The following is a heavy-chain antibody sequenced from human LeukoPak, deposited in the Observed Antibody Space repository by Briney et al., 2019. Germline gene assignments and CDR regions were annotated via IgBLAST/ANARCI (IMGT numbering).Heavy chain of an antibody. J-gene: IGHJ5*02. CDR2: INHSGST. CDR3: ASGGTYSSSWYVFRWFDA. CDR1: GGSFSGYY. D-gene: IGHD6-13*01. V-gene: IGHV4-34*01. Sequence: PSETLSLTCAVYGGSFSGYYWSWIRHPPGKGLEWIGEINHSGSTNYNPSLKSRVTVAVATSKNQFSLKLSSVTAADTAVYYCASGGTYSSSWYVFRWFDAWGQGTLVTVSS.